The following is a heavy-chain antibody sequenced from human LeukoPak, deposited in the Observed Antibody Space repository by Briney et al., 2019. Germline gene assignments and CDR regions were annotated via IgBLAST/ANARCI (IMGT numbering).Heavy chain of an antibody. V-gene: IGHV3-30*19. J-gene: IGHJ4*02. D-gene: IGHD3-10*01. CDR3: ARDGRGRGVLDY. CDR1: GFTFSSYG. Sequence: PGRSLRLSCAASGFTFSSYGMHWVRQAPGKGLEWVTFISYDGSNKYYADSVKGRFTISRDNSKNTLHLQMNSLRPEDTGVFYCARDGRGRGVLDYWGQGTLVIVSS. CDR2: ISYDGSNK.